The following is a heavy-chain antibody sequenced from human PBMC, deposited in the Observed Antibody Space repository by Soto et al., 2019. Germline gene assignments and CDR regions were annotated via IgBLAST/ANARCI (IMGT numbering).Heavy chain of an antibody. J-gene: IGHJ6*02. CDR3: AREGSSWYYYYYYYYGMDV. V-gene: IGHV1-8*01. Sequence: SSVKVSCKASGYTFTSYDINWVRQATGQGLEWMGWMNPNSGNTGYAQKFQGRVTMTRNTSISTAYMELSSLRSEDTAVYYWAREGSSWYYYYYYYYGMDVWGQGTTVTVSS. CDR1: GYTFTSYD. D-gene: IGHD6-13*01. CDR2: MNPNSGNT.